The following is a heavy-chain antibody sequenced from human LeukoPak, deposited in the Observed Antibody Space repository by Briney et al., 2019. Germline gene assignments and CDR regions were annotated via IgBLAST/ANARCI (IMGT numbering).Heavy chain of an antibody. CDR1: GFTFSSYT. D-gene: IGHD6-6*01. CDR3: ASPDEQLVPDY. CDR2: ISYDGSIK. V-gene: IGHV3-30*04. J-gene: IGHJ4*02. Sequence: GGSLRLSCAASGFTFSSYTMHWVRQAPGKGLEWVAVISYDGSIKYYADSVKGRFTISRDNSKNTLYLQMNSLRAEDTAVYYCASPDEQLVPDYWGQGTLVTVSS.